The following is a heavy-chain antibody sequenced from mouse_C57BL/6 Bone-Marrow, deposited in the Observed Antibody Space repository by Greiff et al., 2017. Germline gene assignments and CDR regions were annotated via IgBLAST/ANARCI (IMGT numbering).Heavy chain of an antibody. V-gene: IGHV1-50*01. CDR2: IDPSDSYT. Sequence: VQLQQPGAELVKPGASVKLSCKASGYTFTSYWMHWVKQRPGQGLEWIGEIDPSDSYTNYNQKFKGKATLTVDTSSSTAYMQLSSLTSEDSAVYYCARRGYGSSYGDYWGQGTTLTVSS. J-gene: IGHJ2*01. D-gene: IGHD1-1*01. CDR1: GYTFTSYW. CDR3: ARRGYGSSYGDY.